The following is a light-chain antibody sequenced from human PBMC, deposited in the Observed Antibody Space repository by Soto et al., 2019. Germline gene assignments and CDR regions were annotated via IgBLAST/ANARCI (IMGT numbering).Light chain of an antibody. CDR3: SSYSTTSTLVV. J-gene: IGLJ3*02. V-gene: IGLV2-14*03. Sequence: QSALTQPASVSGSPGQSITISCTGTSSDVGADNYVCWYQQHPDNAPKLIIYELTNRPSGVSNRFSGSKSGNTASLTISGRQAEDEADYYCSSYSTTSTLVVFGGGTKLTVL. CDR1: SSDVGADNY. CDR2: ELT.